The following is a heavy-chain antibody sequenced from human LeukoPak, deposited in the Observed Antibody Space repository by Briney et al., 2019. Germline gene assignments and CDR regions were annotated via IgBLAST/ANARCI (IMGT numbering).Heavy chain of an antibody. Sequence: PGGSLRLSCAASGFTFSSYWMSWVRQAPGKGLEWVANIKKDGSENYYVDSVKGRFTVSSDNAKKSLYLQMKSLRAEDTAVYYCARDREEYCSGGSCTNFDFWGQGTLVTVSS. J-gene: IGHJ4*02. CDR2: IKKDGSEN. V-gene: IGHV3-7*01. D-gene: IGHD2-15*01. CDR1: GFTFSSYW. CDR3: ARDREEYCSGGSCTNFDF.